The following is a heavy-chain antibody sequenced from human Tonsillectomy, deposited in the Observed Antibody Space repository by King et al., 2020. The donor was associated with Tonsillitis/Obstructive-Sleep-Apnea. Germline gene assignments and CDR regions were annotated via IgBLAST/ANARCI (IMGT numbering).Heavy chain of an antibody. D-gene: IGHD1-26*01. CDR3: AKDRWELLHAFDI. Sequence: VQLVESGGGLVQPGGSLRLSCAASGFTFSSYAMSWVRQAPGKGLEWVSAISGSGGSTYYADSVKGRFTISRDNSKNTLYLQMNSLRAGETAVYYCAKDRWELLHAFDIWGQGTMVTVSS. J-gene: IGHJ3*02. CDR1: GFTFSSYA. CDR2: ISGSGGST. V-gene: IGHV3-23*04.